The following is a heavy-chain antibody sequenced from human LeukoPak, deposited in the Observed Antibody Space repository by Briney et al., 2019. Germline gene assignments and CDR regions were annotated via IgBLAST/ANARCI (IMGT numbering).Heavy chain of an antibody. CDR2: ISSSGGST. Sequence: ASVKVSCKASGYTFTSYYMHWVRQAPGQGLEWMGIISSSGGSTTYAQKFQGRVTMTRDTSTSTVYMELSRLRSDDTAVYYCARGVGPRYFDLWGRGTLVTVSS. J-gene: IGHJ2*01. CDR1: GYTFTSYY. D-gene: IGHD1-26*01. CDR3: ARGVGPRYFDL. V-gene: IGHV1-46*01.